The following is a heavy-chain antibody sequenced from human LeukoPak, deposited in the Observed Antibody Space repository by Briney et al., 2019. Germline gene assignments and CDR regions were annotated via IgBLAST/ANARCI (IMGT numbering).Heavy chain of an antibody. CDR3: ARDARQQLVERFDY. J-gene: IGHJ4*02. V-gene: IGHV3-7*01. CDR2: IKQDGSEK. D-gene: IGHD6-13*01. CDR1: GFTVSSNY. Sequence: GGSLRLSCAASGFTVSSNYMSWVRQAPGKGLEWVANIKQDGSEKYYVDSVKGRFTISRDNAKNSLYLQMNSLRAEDTAVYYCARDARQQLVERFDYWGQGTLVTVSS.